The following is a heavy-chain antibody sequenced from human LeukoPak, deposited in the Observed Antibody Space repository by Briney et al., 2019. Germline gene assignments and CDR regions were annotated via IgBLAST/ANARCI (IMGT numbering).Heavy chain of an antibody. V-gene: IGHV3-23*01. CDR2: ISASGGST. J-gene: IGHJ6*03. Sequence: AGGSLRLSCAASGFTFSDYYMSWIRQAPGKGLEWVSSISASGGSTNYADSVKGRFTISRDNSKNTVYLQMNSLRAEDTAVYYCAKVMKGSERLTMVRGVIIKTAGLYYMDVWGKGTTVTVSS. D-gene: IGHD3-10*01. CDR1: GFTFSDYY. CDR3: AKVMKGSERLTMVRGVIIKTAGLYYMDV.